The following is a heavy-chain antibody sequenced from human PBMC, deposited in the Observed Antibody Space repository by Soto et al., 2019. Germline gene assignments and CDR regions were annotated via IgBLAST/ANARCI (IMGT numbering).Heavy chain of an antibody. D-gene: IGHD2-15*01. CDR2: ISYSGST. V-gene: IGHV4-39*02. Sequence: SETLSLTCSVSSGSISTSGYYWGWIRQPPGTGLEWIGGISYSGSTYYNPSLKSRLTISVDTSKNHFSLKLTSVTAADTAVFFCARRGSRLSVAVAAFDYWPQGPLVPVSS. J-gene: IGHJ4*02. CDR3: ARRGSRLSVAVAAFDY. CDR1: SGSISTSGYY.